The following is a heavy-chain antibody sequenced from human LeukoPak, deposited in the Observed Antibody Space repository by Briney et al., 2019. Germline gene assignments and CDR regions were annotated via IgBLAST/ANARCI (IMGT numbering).Heavy chain of an antibody. CDR2: INPNSGGT. Sequence: GASEKVSCKASGYTFTGYYMHWVRQAPGQGLEWMGWINPNSGGTNYAQKFQGRVTMTRDTSISTAYMELSRLRSDDTAVYYCARDRVYYDFWSGYYSPYFDYWGQGTLVTVSS. CDR3: ARDRVYYDFWSGYYSPYFDY. V-gene: IGHV1-2*02. CDR1: GYTFTGYY. D-gene: IGHD3-3*01. J-gene: IGHJ4*02.